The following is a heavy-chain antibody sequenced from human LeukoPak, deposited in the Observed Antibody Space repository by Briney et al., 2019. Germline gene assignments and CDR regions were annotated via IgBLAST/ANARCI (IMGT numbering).Heavy chain of an antibody. CDR1: GYTFTGYY. V-gene: IGHV1-2*02. CDR3: ARDLSSRLRLAGY. Sequence: GASVKVSCKASGYTFTGYYMHWVRQAPGQGLEWMGWINPNSGGTNYAQKFQGRVTMTRDTSISTAYMELSRLRSDDTAVYYCARDLSSRLRLAGYWGQGTLVTVSS. D-gene: IGHD6-19*01. J-gene: IGHJ4*02. CDR2: INPNSGGT.